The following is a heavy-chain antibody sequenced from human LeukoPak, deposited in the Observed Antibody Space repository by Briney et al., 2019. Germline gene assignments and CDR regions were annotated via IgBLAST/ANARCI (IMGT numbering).Heavy chain of an antibody. CDR1: GFTFRTYW. V-gene: IGHV3-7*01. Sequence: GGSLRLSCAASGFTFRTYWMSWVRQAPGKGLEWVANIKDDGKEKYYVDSVKGRFTISRDNAKNSLYLQMNSLRAEDTAVYFCARSGYSSTWYLQNFELDYWGQGTLVTVSS. CDR2: IKDDGKEK. CDR3: ARSGYSSTWYLQNFELDY. J-gene: IGHJ4*02. D-gene: IGHD2-2*01.